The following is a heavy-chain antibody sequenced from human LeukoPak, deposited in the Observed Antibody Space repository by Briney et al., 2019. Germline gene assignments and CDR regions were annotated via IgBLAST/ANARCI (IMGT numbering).Heavy chain of an antibody. D-gene: IGHD2-2*01. CDR2: INPNSGGT. CDR1: GYTFTGYY. Sequence: ASVKVSCKASGYTFTGYYMHWVRQAPGQGLEWMGWINPNSGGTNYAQKLQGRVTMTTDTSTSTAYMELRSLRSDDTAVYYCARDPRIVVVPADYYYGMDVWGQGTTVTVSS. V-gene: IGHV1-2*02. CDR3: ARDPRIVVVPADYYYGMDV. J-gene: IGHJ6*02.